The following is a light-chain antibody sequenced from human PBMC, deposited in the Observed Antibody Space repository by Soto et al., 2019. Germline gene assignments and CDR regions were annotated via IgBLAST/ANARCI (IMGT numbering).Light chain of an antibody. CDR3: MRALQIPA. V-gene: IGKV2-28*01. Sequence: DTVMIQSPLSLPVTPGEPASISCRSSQSLRQSNESNYLNWYLQKPGQSPQLLIYLASTRASGVPDRFSGSGSGTDFTLKISRVEAEDVGVYYCMRALQIPAFGQGTKVEIK. CDR1: QSLRQSNESNY. J-gene: IGKJ1*01. CDR2: LAS.